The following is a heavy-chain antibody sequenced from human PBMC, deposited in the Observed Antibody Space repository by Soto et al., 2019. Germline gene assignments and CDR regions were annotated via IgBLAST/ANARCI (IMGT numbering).Heavy chain of an antibody. Sequence: PGGSLRLSCASSGCTFSAYAMNGVLQAPGKGLDWVSVIRGSGCYTYYVDSVKGRFTISRDNSKSTLYLQMNSLRAEDTAVHYCARGPSSLTRFDYWGQGTLVTVSS. CDR3: ARGPSSLTRFDY. CDR1: GCTFSAYA. CDR2: IRGSGCYT. V-gene: IGHV3-23*01. D-gene: IGHD2-2*01. J-gene: IGHJ4*02.